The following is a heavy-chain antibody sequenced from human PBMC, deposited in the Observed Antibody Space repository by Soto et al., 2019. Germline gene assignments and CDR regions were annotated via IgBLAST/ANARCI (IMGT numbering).Heavy chain of an antibody. D-gene: IGHD2-2*01. J-gene: IGHJ5*02. CDR1: GGSISSCGYS. CDR2: IYHSGST. V-gene: IGHV4-30-2*01. CDR3: ASVPSP. Sequence: QLQLQESSSGLVKPSQTLSLTCAVSGGSISSCGYSWSWIRQPPGKGLEWIGYIYHSGSTYDNPSLKSRVTISVDRSKNQFSLKLSSVTAADTAVYYCASVPSPWGQGTLVTVSS.